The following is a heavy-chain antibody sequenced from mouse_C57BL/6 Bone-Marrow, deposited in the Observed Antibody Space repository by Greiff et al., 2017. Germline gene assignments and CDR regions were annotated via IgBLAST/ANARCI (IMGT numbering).Heavy chain of an antibody. CDR1: GYTFTDYY. D-gene: IGHD4-1*01. J-gene: IGHJ3*01. V-gene: IGHV1-26*01. CDR3: ARNWDLAY. Sequence: EVQLQQSGPELVKPGASVKISCKASGYTFTDYYMNWVKQSHGKSLEWIGDINPNNGGTSYNQKFKGKATLTVDKSSSTAYMELRSLTSEDSAVYYCARNWDLAYWGQGTLVTVSA. CDR2: INPNNGGT.